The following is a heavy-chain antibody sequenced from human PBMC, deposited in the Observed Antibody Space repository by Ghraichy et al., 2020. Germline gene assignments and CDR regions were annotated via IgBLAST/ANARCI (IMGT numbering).Heavy chain of an antibody. CDR3: AREYYYDSSGYGIDY. J-gene: IGHJ4*02. CDR1: GYTFTSYG. Sequence: ASVKVSCKASGYTFTSYGISWVRQAPGQGLEWMGWISAYNGNTNYAQKLQGRVTMTTDTSTSTAYMELRSLRSDDTAVYYCAREYYYDSSGYGIDYWGQGTLVTVSS. D-gene: IGHD3-22*01. CDR2: ISAYNGNT. V-gene: IGHV1-18*01.